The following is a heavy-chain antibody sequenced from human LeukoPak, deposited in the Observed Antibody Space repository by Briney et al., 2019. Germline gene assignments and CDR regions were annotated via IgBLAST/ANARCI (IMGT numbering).Heavy chain of an antibody. J-gene: IGHJ4*02. CDR3: ALLAVASDFDY. V-gene: IGHV3-48*03. CDR2: IGSSDTTI. Sequence: GGSLRLSCAVSGFPFSIYEMNWVRQAPGKGLEWVSNIGSSDTTIYYADSVKGRFSISRDNAKSSLYLQMNSLRVEDTAVYYCALLAVASDFDYWGQGALVTVSS. CDR1: GFPFSIYE. D-gene: IGHD6-19*01.